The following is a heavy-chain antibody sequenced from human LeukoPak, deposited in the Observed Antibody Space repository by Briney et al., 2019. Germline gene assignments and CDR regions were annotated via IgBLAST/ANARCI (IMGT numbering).Heavy chain of an antibody. J-gene: IGHJ4*02. V-gene: IGHV3-23*01. Sequence: GGSLRLSCAAPGLVFSIYAMSWVRLSPGKGLEWITAITRSGDTTHYADSVKGRFTISRDNAKNTVYLQMTGLTVEDSGVYYSHGGYAYALENVDYWGQGTLVTVSS. D-gene: IGHD3-16*01. CDR2: ITRSGDTT. CDR1: GLVFSIYA. CDR3: HGGYAYALENVDY.